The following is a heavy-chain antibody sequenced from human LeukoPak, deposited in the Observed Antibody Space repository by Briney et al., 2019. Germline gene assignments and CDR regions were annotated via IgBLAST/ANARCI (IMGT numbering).Heavy chain of an antibody. CDR3: AGSYYNVFDY. V-gene: IGHV3-33*01. J-gene: IGHJ4*02. D-gene: IGHD3-10*01. CDR2: IWYDGSNK. CDR1: GFTFSNYG. Sequence: GGSLRLSCAASGFTFSNYGMHWVRQAPGKGLEWVALIWYDGSNKYYADSVKGRFTISRDNSKNTLYLQMNSLRAENTAVYYCAGSYYNVFDYWGQGTLVTVSS.